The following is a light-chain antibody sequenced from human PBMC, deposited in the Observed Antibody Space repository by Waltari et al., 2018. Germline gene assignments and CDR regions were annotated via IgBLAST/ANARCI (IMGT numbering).Light chain of an antibody. CDR1: QTIGSN. CDR2: RAS. J-gene: IGKJ1*01. V-gene: IGKV3-15*01. CDR3: QQYNSWPPGT. Sequence: TLLTQPPATLPLPPGERATFPCRTSQTIGSNLPWYQQRPGQAPRLLIYRASTRATGIPARFSGSGSETEFTLTISSLQSEDFAVYYCQQYNSWPPGTFGQGTKVEI.